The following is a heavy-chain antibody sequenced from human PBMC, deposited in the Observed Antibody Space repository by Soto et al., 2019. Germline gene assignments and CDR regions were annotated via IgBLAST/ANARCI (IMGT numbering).Heavy chain of an antibody. J-gene: IGHJ4*02. V-gene: IGHV1-2*07. D-gene: IGHD3-22*01. CDR1: GYTFTGYY. Sequence: ASLKVSCNASGYTFTGYYMHWVRQAPGQGLEWMGFINPKSGGTNYAHKLQGRVTMTRDTSISTAYMELSRLRSDDTAVYYCARDLGTYYDSSGYHFDXWGQGTLVTVSX. CDR3: ARDLGTYYDSSGYHFDX. CDR2: INPKSGGT.